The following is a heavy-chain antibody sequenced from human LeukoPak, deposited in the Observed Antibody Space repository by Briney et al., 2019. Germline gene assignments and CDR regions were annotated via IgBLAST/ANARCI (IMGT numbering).Heavy chain of an antibody. CDR3: AKDGSWSCTD. D-gene: IGHD2-8*02. CDR1: GFTFGSSA. J-gene: IGHJ4*02. Sequence: GGSLRLSCAASGFTFGSSAMHWVRQGPGKGLEWVAYIAHHGNNKYYADSVKGRFTISRDNSKRTLYLQMNSLRVDDTAVYYCAKDGSWSCTDWGQGALVTVSS. CDR2: IAHHGNNK. V-gene: IGHV3-30*02.